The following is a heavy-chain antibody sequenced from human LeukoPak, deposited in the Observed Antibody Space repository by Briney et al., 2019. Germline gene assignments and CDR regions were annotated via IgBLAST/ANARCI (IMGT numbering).Heavy chain of an antibody. CDR2: IYPGDSDT. Sequence: GESLKISCKGSGYSFTSYWIGWVRQMPGKGLEWMGIIYPGDSDTRYSPSFQGQVTISADKSISTAYLQWSSLKASDTAMYYCARAHSSSWSMHRYYYYGMDVWGQGTTVTVSS. J-gene: IGHJ6*02. V-gene: IGHV5-51*01. D-gene: IGHD6-13*01. CDR1: GYSFTSYW. CDR3: ARAHSSSWSMHRYYYYGMDV.